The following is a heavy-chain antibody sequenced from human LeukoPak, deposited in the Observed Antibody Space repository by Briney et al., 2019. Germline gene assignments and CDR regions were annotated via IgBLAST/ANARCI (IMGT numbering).Heavy chain of an antibody. V-gene: IGHV3-7*02. D-gene: IGHD5-24*01. CDR1: GFTFSTYW. J-gene: IGHJ4*02. Sequence: GGSLRLSCAAPGFTFSTYWMSCVRQAPGKGLEWVANINQDGRETHSVDSVKGRFTVSRDNARNSLYLQMNSLRAEDTAVYYCARAWEEGYNYGYWGQGTLVTVSS. CDR2: INQDGRET. CDR3: ARAWEEGYNYGY.